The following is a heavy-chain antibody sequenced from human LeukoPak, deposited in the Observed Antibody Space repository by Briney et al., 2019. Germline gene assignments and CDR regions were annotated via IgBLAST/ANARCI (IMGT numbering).Heavy chain of an antibody. CDR1: GFTFSSYE. D-gene: IGHD3-10*01. CDR3: ARPLVRGVLGYMDV. J-gene: IGHJ6*03. CDR2: ISSSGSTI. V-gene: IGHV3-48*03. Sequence: GGSLRLSCAASGFTFSSYEMNWVRQAPGKVLEWVSYISSSGSTIYYADSVKGRFTISRDNAKNSLYLQMNSLRAEDTAVYYCARPLVRGVLGYMDVWGKGTTVTISS.